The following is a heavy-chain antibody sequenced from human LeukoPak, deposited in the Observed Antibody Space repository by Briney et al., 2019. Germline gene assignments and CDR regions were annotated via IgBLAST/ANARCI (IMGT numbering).Heavy chain of an antibody. CDR3: ARGYWGNYYYYYMDV. V-gene: IGHV1-8*01. Sequence: ASAKVSCKASGYTFTSYDINWVRQATGQGLEWMGWMNPNSGNTGYAQKFQGGVTMTRNTSISTAYMELSSLRSEDTAVYYCARGYWGNYYYYYMDVWGKGTTVTVSS. J-gene: IGHJ6*03. D-gene: IGHD2-15*01. CDR2: MNPNSGNT. CDR1: GYTFTSYD.